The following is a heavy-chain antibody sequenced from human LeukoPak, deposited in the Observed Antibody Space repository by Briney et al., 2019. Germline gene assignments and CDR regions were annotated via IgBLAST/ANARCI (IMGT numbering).Heavy chain of an antibody. Sequence: GASVKVSCKASGYTFSSCAINWVRQAPGQGLEYMGWIDTKTGNPTYARGFTGRFVFSLDTSVSTAYLHISSLQAEDTAVYYCARSNNDGDYLGVGFDYWGQGTLVTVSS. D-gene: IGHD4-17*01. CDR3: ARSNNDGDYLGVGFDY. V-gene: IGHV7-4-1*02. CDR2: IDTKTGNP. CDR1: GYTFSSCA. J-gene: IGHJ4*02.